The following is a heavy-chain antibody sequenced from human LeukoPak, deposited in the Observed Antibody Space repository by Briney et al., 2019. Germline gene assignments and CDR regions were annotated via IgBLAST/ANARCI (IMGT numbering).Heavy chain of an antibody. J-gene: IGHJ4*02. CDR1: GFTFSNYW. CDR3: TRGGVDY. V-gene: IGHV3-74*01. Sequence: GGSPRLSCAASGFTFSNYWMHWVRQAPGKGLVWVSRINSDGSTTTYADSVKGRFTISRDNAKNTLYLQMNSLRAEDTAVYFCTRGGVDYWGQGTLVTVSS. CDR2: INSDGSTT. D-gene: IGHD3-10*01.